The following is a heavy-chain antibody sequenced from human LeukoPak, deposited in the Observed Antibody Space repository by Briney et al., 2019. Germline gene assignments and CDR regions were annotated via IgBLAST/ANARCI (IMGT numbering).Heavy chain of an antibody. CDR3: ARGQYSSSPRFDY. V-gene: IGHV3-30-3*01. CDR2: ISYDGSNK. J-gene: IGHJ4*02. D-gene: IGHD6-6*01. CDR1: GFTFSSYA. Sequence: GRSLRLSCAASGFTFSSYAMHWVRQAPGKGLEWVAVISYDGSNKYYADSVKGRFTISRDNSKNTLYLQMNSLRAEDTAVYYCARGQYSSSPRFDYWGQRTLVTVSS.